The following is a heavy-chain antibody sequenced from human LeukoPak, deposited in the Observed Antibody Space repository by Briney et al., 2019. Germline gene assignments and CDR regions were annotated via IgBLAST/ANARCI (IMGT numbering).Heavy chain of an antibody. J-gene: IGHJ5*02. V-gene: IGHV3-74*01. Sequence: GGSLRLSCAASGFTFSSYWMHWVRQAPGKGLVWVSRINTDGSSTSYADSVKGRFTISRDNARNTLYLQMNSLRAEDTAVYYCARESGIAAALDLWGQGTLVTVSS. CDR2: INTDGSST. CDR1: GFTFSSYW. CDR3: ARESGIAAALDL. D-gene: IGHD6-13*01.